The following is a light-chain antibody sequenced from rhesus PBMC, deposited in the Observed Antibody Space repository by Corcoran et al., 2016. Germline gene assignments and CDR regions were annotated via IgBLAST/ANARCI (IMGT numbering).Light chain of an antibody. J-gene: IGKJ1*01. CDR2: KAS. CDR1: QSISSW. V-gene: IGKV1-22*01. Sequence: DIQMTQSPSSLSASVGDTVTITCRASQSISSWLDWYQQKPGKAPKLLIYKASSLQSGVPSRFSGSGSGTDFTLTISSLQPEDFATYYCIQYSSSPWTFGQGTKGEIK. CDR3: IQYSSSPWT.